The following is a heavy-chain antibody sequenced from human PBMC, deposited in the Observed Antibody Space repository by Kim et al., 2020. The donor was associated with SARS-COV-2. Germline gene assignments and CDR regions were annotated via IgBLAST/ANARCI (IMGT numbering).Heavy chain of an antibody. J-gene: IGHJ6*02. CDR1: GVSFDSSA. D-gene: IGHD3-10*01. CDR2: ISFDGHNK. Sequence: GGSLRLSCAASGVSFDSSAMNWVRQAPGKGLEWVAVISFDGHNKAYADSVEGRFTISRDNSKSTLHLQMNSLRVEDTAVYYCARGNYSESVSLSDYYNGMDVWGQGTTVTVSS. V-gene: IGHV3-30-3*01. CDR3: ARGNYSESVSLSDYYNGMDV.